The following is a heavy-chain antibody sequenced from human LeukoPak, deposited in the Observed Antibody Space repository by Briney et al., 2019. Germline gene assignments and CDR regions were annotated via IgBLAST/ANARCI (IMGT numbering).Heavy chain of an antibody. D-gene: IGHD3-9*01. CDR2: ISRNGSST. Sequence: GGSLRLSCAASGFTFSSYGLHWVRQAPGKGLEYVSAISRNGSSTNYANSVKGRFTISRDNSKNTLYLQMNSLRAEDTAVYYCAKDGDILTGGYYYYYYMDVWGKGTTVTISS. CDR1: GFTFSSYG. CDR3: AKDGDILTGGYYYYYYMDV. J-gene: IGHJ6*03. V-gene: IGHV3-64*01.